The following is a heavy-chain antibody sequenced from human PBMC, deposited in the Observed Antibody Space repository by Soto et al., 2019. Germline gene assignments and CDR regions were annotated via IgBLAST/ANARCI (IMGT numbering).Heavy chain of an antibody. V-gene: IGHV3-33*01. CDR3: AREGRLYTQGNNYFDY. CDR2: IWYDGSNK. J-gene: IGHJ4*02. D-gene: IGHD1-20*01. Sequence: QVQLVESGGGVVQPGRSLRLSCAASGFTFSSYGMHWVRQAPGKGLEWVAVIWYDGSNKYYADSVKGRFTISRDNSKNKLFLQMNSLTAEDTAVYYCAREGRLYTQGNNYFDYGGQGTLVTVSS. CDR1: GFTFSSYG.